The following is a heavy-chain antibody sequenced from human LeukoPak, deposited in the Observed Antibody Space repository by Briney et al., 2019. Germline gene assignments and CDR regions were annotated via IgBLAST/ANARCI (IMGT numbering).Heavy chain of an antibody. V-gene: IGHV1-69*04. CDR3: ATPTHDILTGYYNAWEDFDY. Sequence: ASVKVSCKASGGTFSSYAISWVRQAPGQGLEWMGRIIPILGIANYAQKFQGRVTITADKSTSTAYMELSSLGSEDTAVYYCATPTHDILTGYYNAWEDFDYWGQGTLVTVSS. D-gene: IGHD3-9*01. CDR2: IIPILGIA. CDR1: GGTFSSYA. J-gene: IGHJ4*02.